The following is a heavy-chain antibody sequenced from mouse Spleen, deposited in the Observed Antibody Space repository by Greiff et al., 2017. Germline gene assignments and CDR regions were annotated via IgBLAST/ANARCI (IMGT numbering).Heavy chain of an antibody. V-gene: IGHV1-50*01. CDR1: GYTFTSYW. CDR2: IDPSDSYT. D-gene: IGHD2-1*01. J-gene: IGHJ2*01. CDR3: ANGNYGVDY. Sequence: VQLQQPGAELVKPGASVKLSCKASGYTFTSYWMQWVKQRPGQGLEWIGEIDPSDSYTNYNQKFKGKATLTVDTSSSTAYMQLSSLTSEDSAVYYCANGNYGVDYWGQGTTLTVSS.